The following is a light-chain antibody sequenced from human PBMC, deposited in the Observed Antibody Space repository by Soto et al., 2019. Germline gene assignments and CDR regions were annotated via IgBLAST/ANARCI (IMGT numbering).Light chain of an antibody. CDR2: GAS. CDR3: QQYNNWPLT. J-gene: IGKJ4*01. Sequence: EIVMTQSPATLSVSPGERAALSCRASQSVRSNLAWYQQKPGQAPRLLISGASTRATGIPARFSGSGSGTEFILTISSLQSEDFAVYYCQQYNNWPLTFGGETKVDIK. V-gene: IGKV3-15*01. CDR1: QSVRSN.